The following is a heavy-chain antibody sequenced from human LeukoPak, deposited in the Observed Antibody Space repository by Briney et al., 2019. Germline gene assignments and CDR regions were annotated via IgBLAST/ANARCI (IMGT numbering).Heavy chain of an antibody. CDR1: GITVSTNY. J-gene: IGHJ4*02. D-gene: IGHD5-18*01. Sequence: GGSLRLSCAASGITVSTNYMNWVRQAPGKGLEWVSVIYSTDKTNYADSVQGRFTISRDPSKNTVYLQMNSLRAEDTAVYYCARGGDSYGYLDNWGQGILVTVPS. CDR2: IYSTDKT. V-gene: IGHV3-53*01. CDR3: ARGGDSYGYLDN.